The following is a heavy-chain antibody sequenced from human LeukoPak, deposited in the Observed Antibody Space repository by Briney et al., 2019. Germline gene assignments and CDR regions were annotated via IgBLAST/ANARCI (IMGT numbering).Heavy chain of an antibody. V-gene: IGHV4-59*12. Sequence: SETLSLTCTVSGGSISSYYWSWIRQPPGKGLEWIGYIYYSGSTNYNPSLKSRVTISVDTSKNQFSLKLSSVTAADTAVYYCRITMVRGAPQHMDVWGKGTTVTVSS. CDR1: GGSISSYY. CDR2: IYYSGST. J-gene: IGHJ6*03. D-gene: IGHD3-10*01. CDR3: RITMVRGAPQHMDV.